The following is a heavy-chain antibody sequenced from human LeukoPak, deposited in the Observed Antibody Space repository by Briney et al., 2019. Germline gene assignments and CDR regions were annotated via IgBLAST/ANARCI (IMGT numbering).Heavy chain of an antibody. Sequence: SQTLSLTCTVSGGSISSGGSYWSWIRQHPAKGLEWIGYIYYSGSTYYNPSLQSRVTISVDTSKNQFSPKLSSVTAADTAVYYCARDSQCSRGSCYHYFDYWGQGTLVTVSS. D-gene: IGHD2-15*01. CDR3: ARDSQCSRGSCYHYFDY. J-gene: IGHJ4*02. CDR2: IYYSGST. V-gene: IGHV4-31*03. CDR1: GGSISSGGSY.